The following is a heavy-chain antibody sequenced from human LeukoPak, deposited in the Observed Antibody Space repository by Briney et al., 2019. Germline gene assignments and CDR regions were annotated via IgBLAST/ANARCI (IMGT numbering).Heavy chain of an antibody. D-gene: IGHD2-2*01. CDR3: GREFCDDARCYGPDY. V-gene: IGHV1-69*05. J-gene: IGHJ4*02. Sequence: ASVKVSCKASGGTFSSYAISWVRQAPGQGLEWMGGIIPIFGTANYAQKFQGRVTITTDESTSTAYMELRSLRSDDTAVYYCGREFCDDARCYGPDYWGQGTLVMVSS. CDR1: GGTFSSYA. CDR2: IIPIFGTA.